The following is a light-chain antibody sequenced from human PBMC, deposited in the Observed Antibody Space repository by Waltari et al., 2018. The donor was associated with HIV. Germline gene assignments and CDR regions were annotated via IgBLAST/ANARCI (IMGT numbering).Light chain of an antibody. Sequence: DIVLTQSPATLSLSPGERATLSCRASQTISGFLVWYQQKPGQAPRLVMYDTSTRATGIPARFSVRGSGTDFTLSISSLGREDFAVYYCQQRKNGPVTFGGGTKLEIK. V-gene: IGKV3-11*01. CDR3: QQRKNGPVT. CDR2: DTS. CDR1: QTISGF. J-gene: IGKJ4*01.